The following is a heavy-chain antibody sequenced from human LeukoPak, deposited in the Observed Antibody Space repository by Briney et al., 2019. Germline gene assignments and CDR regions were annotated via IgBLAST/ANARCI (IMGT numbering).Heavy chain of an antibody. Sequence: KPSETLSLTCTVSGGSISSYYWSWIRQPPGKGLEWIGYIYTSGSTNYNPSLKSRVTISVDTSKNQFSLKLSSVTAADTAVYYCARHGPPQSYYDFWSGYYRSGYYYYMDVWGKGTTVTVSS. D-gene: IGHD3-3*01. CDR1: GGSISSYY. J-gene: IGHJ6*03. CDR3: ARHGPPQSYYDFWSGYYRSGYYYYMDV. V-gene: IGHV4-4*09. CDR2: IYTSGST.